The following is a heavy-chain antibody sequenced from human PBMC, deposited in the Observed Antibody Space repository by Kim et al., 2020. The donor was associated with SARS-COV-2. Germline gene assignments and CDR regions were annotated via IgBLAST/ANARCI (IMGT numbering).Heavy chain of an antibody. D-gene: IGHD3-3*01. J-gene: IGHJ4*02. CDR1: GYSFTSYW. V-gene: IGHV5-51*01. CDR3: ARRITIFGVVSGPIDY. Sequence: GESLKISCKGSGYSFTSYWIGWVRQMPGKGLEWMGIIYPGDSDTRYSPSFQGQVTISADKSISTAYLQWSSLKASDTAMYYCARRITIFGVVSGPIDYWGQGTLVTVSS. CDR2: IYPGDSDT.